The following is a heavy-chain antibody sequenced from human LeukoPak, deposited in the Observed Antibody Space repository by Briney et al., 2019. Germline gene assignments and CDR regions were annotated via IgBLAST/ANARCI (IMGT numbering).Heavy chain of an antibody. Sequence: PGGSLRLSCAASGFTFSNYWMTWVRQAPGKGLEWVANIKQGGSEKYYVDSVKGRFTISRDNAKNSLYLQMNSLRAEDTAAYYCARESDSSGFGAFDIWGQGTMVTVSS. D-gene: IGHD3-22*01. CDR1: GFTFSNYW. CDR2: IKQGGSEK. J-gene: IGHJ3*02. V-gene: IGHV3-7*04. CDR3: ARESDSSGFGAFDI.